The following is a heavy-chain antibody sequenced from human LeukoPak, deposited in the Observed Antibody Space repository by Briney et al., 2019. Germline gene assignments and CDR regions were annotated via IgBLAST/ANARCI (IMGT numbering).Heavy chain of an antibody. D-gene: IGHD2-2*02. J-gene: IGHJ6*02. CDR3: ARQECSSTSCYSPLAV. Sequence: SETLSLTCTVSGGSISSYYWSWIRQPPGKGLEWIGYIYYSGSTNYNPSLKSRVTISVDTSKNQFSLKLSSVTAADTAVYYCARQECSSTSCYSPLAVWGQETTVTVSS. CDR1: GGSISSYY. CDR2: IYYSGST. V-gene: IGHV4-59*08.